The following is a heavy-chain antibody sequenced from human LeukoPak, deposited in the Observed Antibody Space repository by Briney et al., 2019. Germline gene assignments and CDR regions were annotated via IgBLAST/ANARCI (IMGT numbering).Heavy chain of an antibody. D-gene: IGHD1-26*01. CDR1: GFTFNSYA. CDR3: AKLLGMYSGNSNFDY. J-gene: IGHJ4*02. V-gene: IGHV3-23*01. Sequence: PGGSLRLSCAASGFTFNSYAMSWLPQAPGKGLVGFLAICGSGCSTYNADSVKGRFTISRDNSKNTLYVQMNSLRAEDTAVYYCAKLLGMYSGNSNFDYWGQGTLVTVSS. CDR2: ICGSGCST.